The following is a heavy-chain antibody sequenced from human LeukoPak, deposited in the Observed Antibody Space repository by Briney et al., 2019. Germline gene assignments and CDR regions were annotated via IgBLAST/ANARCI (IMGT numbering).Heavy chain of an antibody. CDR3: ARGGTTVAGIFWFDP. CDR2: VYHTGSS. D-gene: IGHD6-19*01. Sequence: SETLSLTCAVSGGSISGTNWWSWVRQPPGKGLEWIGEVYHTGSSNYNPSLKSRVTISVDKSKSQFSLKLTSGTAADTAVYYCARGGTTVAGIFWFDPWGQGTLVTVSS. V-gene: IGHV4-4*02. CDR1: GGSISGTNW. J-gene: IGHJ5*02.